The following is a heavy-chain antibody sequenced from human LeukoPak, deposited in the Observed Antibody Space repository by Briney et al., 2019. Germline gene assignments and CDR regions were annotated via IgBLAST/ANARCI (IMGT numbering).Heavy chain of an antibody. CDR2: ISGSGGST. CDR1: GFTFSSYA. J-gene: IGHJ6*03. D-gene: IGHD2-2*01. V-gene: IGHV3-23*01. CDR3: AKGRDCSSTSCKDYYYMDV. Sequence: GGSLRLSCSASGFTFSSYAMSWVRQAPGKGLEWVSAISGSGGSTYYADSVKGRFTISRDNSKNTLYLQMNSLRAEDTAVYYCAKGRDCSSTSCKDYYYMDVWGKGTTVTVSS.